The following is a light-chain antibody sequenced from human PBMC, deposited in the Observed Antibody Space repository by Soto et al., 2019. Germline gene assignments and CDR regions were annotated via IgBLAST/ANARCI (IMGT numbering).Light chain of an antibody. CDR3: QSYDNSLSGYV. CDR1: SSNIGAGYD. Sequence: SVLTQPPSVSGAPGQRGTISCTGSSSNIGAGYDVHWYQQLPGAAPKLLIYDNTNRPSGVPDRFSGSKSGTSASLAITGLQSEDEADYYCQSYDNSLSGYVFGTGTKLTVL. J-gene: IGLJ1*01. CDR2: DNT. V-gene: IGLV1-40*01.